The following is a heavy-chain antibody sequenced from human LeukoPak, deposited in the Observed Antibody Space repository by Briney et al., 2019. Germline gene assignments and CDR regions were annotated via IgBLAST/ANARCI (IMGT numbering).Heavy chain of an antibody. J-gene: IGHJ4*02. D-gene: IGHD3-10*01. CDR3: TTDMDR. V-gene: IGHV3-15*01. Sequence: PGGPLRLSCKASGFIFSNAWMSWVRQAPGKGLEWVARIKSKSDGETIDYAAPVQGRFSISRDDSKNTLYLQMNSLKTEDTAVYYCTTDMDRWGQGTLITVSS. CDR2: IKSKSDGETI. CDR1: GFIFSNAW.